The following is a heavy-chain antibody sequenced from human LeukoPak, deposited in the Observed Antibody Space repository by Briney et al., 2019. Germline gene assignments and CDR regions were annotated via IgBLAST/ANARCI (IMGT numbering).Heavy chain of an antibody. Sequence: PGGPLTLSCAASGLTLCKFAVRWARQATGKGREWVSAINSDGDSTYYADSVKGRFIITRDNSENTAYLQMNNLRAEDMSLYFSAKAVTDGLTHNNYYMDVWGKGTTVTVSS. J-gene: IGHJ6*03. CDR3: AKAVTDGLTHNNYYMDV. CDR1: GLTLCKFA. CDR2: INSDGDST. V-gene: IGHV3-23*01. D-gene: IGHD1-1*01.